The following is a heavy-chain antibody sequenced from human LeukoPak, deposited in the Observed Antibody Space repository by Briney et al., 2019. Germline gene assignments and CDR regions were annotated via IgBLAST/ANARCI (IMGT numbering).Heavy chain of an antibody. Sequence: SETLSLTCTVSGGSISSYYWSWIRQPPGKGLEWIGYIYYSGITNYNPSLKSRVTISVATSKNQFSLKLSSVTAADTAVYYCARITVSDAFDIWGQGTMVTVSS. CDR1: GGSISSYY. V-gene: IGHV4-59*01. D-gene: IGHD3-10*01. CDR3: ARITVSDAFDI. J-gene: IGHJ3*02. CDR2: IYYSGIT.